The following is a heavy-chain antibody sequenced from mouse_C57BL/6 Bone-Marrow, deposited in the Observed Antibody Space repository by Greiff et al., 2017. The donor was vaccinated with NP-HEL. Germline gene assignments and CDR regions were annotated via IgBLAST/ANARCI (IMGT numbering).Heavy chain of an antibody. J-gene: IGHJ4*01. Sequence: VQLKESGPELVKPGASVKISCKASGYSFTGYYMHWVKQSHGNILDWIGYIYPYNGVSSYNQKFKGKATLTVDKSSGTAYMELRSLTSEDSAVYYCARGDDGYVYYAMDYWGQGTSVTVSS. CDR2: IYPYNGVS. D-gene: IGHD2-3*01. V-gene: IGHV1-31*01. CDR3: ARGDDGYVYYAMDY. CDR1: GYSFTGYY.